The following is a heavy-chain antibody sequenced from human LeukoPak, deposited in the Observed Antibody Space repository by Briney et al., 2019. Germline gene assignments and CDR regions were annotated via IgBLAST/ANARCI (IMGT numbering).Heavy chain of an antibody. V-gene: IGHV4-39*02. CDR1: GGSISSSSYY. Sequence: PSETLSLTCTVSGGSISSSSYYWGWIRQPPGKGLEWIGSIYYSGSTYYNPSLKSRVTISVDTSKNQFSLKLSSVTAADTAVYYCARDVTYDSAFDIWGQGTMVTVSS. CDR3: ARDVTYDSAFDI. CDR2: IYYSGST. J-gene: IGHJ3*02. D-gene: IGHD3-16*01.